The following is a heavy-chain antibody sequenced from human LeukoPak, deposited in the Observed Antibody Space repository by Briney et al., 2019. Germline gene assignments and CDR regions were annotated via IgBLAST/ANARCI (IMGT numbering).Heavy chain of an antibody. CDR3: AKVGMVRGVPYYFDY. CDR2: ISGSGGST. V-gene: IGHV3-23*01. D-gene: IGHD3-10*01. CDR1: GFTFSSYG. Sequence: PGGSLRLSCAASGFTFSSYGMSWVRQAPGKGLEWVSAISGSGGSTYYADSVKGRFTISRDNSKNTLYLQMNSLRAEDTAVYYCAKVGMVRGVPYYFDYWGQGTLVTVSS. J-gene: IGHJ4*02.